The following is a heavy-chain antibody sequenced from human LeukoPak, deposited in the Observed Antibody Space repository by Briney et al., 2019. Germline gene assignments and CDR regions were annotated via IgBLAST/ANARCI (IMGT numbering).Heavy chain of an antibody. CDR1: GESFSGYF. V-gene: IGHV4-34*01. D-gene: IGHD5-18*01. CDR3: ARGRLQLWSFPLPYNHYAIDV. J-gene: IGHJ6*02. Sequence: SETLSLTCAVSGESFSGYFWTWIRQPPGKGLEWIGESNHFGITDYNPSLKSRVTISVDTSKKHVSLNVRSVTDADTAVYFCARGRLQLWSFPLPYNHYAIDVWGQGTTVTVSS. CDR2: SNHFGIT.